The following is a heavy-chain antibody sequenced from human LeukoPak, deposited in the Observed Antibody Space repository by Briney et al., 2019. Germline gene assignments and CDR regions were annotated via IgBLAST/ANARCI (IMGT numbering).Heavy chain of an antibody. V-gene: IGHV3-23*01. CDR2: IRGSGDNS. CDR3: AKDRSQFTMIRGVVYYYYYGLDV. D-gene: IGHD3-10*01. CDR1: GFAFSSYA. J-gene: IGHJ6*01. Sequence: PGGALRLSCEASGFAFSSYAMSWVRQAPGKGLEWVSSIRGSGDNSKYADSVKGRFTISRDNSKNTLYLQMNGLRAEDTAIYYCAKDRSQFTMIRGVVYYYYYGLDVWGQGTTVTVSS.